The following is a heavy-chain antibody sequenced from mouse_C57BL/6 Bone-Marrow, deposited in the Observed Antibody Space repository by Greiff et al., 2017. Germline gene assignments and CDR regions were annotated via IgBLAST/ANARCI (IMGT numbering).Heavy chain of an antibody. V-gene: IGHV5-9-1*02. Sequence: EVHLVESGEGLVKPGGSLKLSCAASGFTFSSYAMSWVRQTPEKRLEWVAYISSGGDYIYYADTVKGRFTISRDNARNTLYLQMSSLKSEDTAMYYCTRDYYGTRFAYWGQGTLVTVSA. D-gene: IGHD1-1*01. CDR1: GFTFSSYA. J-gene: IGHJ3*01. CDR2: ISSGGDYI. CDR3: TRDYYGTRFAY.